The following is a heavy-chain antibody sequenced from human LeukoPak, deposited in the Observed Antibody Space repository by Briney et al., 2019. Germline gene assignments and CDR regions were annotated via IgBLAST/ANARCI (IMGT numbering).Heavy chain of an antibody. Sequence: SETLSLTCTVSGGSISSSSYYWGWIRHPPGKGLEWIGSIYYSGSTYYNPSLKSRVTISVDTSKNQFSLKLSSVTAADTAVYYCARHIMTYHYDSRRSGFHYWEQGTLVSVST. D-gene: IGHD3-22*01. CDR2: IYYSGST. CDR3: ARHIMTYHYDSRRSGFHY. V-gene: IGHV4-39*01. CDR1: GGSISSSSYY. J-gene: IGHJ4*02.